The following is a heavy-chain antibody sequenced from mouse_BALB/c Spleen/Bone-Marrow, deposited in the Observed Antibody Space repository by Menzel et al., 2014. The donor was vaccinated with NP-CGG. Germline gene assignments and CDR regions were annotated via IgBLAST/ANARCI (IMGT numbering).Heavy chain of an antibody. CDR2: IISGSNTI. CDR1: GFTFSAFG. CDR3: ARSRYDVGWFAY. Sequence: EVMLVESGGDLVQPGGSRKLSCAASGFTFSAFGMHWVRQAPERGLEWVAYIISGSNTIYYSDKVKGRFTISRDNPKNTLFLQMTSLRSEDTATYYCARSRYDVGWFAYWGQGTLVTVSA. J-gene: IGHJ3*01. D-gene: IGHD2-14*01. V-gene: IGHV5-17*02.